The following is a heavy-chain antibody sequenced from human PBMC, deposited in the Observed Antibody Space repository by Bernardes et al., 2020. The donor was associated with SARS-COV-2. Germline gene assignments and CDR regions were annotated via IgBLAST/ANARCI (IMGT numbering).Heavy chain of an antibody. CDR1: GWTFRSFW. J-gene: IGHJ4*02. Sequence: GSLRLSCAASGWTFRSFWMHWVRQVPGKGLVWVSRINEDGTITDYADSVKGRFTISRDNARNTLFLQMNSLRAEDTAVYYCARDVVGKEDFWGQGTLVTVSS. CDR3: ARDVVGKEDF. V-gene: IGHV3-74*01. CDR2: INEDGTIT. D-gene: IGHD2-15*01.